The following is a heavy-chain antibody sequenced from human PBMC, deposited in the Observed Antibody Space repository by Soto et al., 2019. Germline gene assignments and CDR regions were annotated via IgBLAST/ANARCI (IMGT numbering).Heavy chain of an antibody. D-gene: IGHD2-8*02. CDR1: GYTFTSYA. V-gene: IGHV1-3*01. CDR3: ASHFTGVLVLGTSPPGGDNYGWDV. CDR2: INAGNGNT. J-gene: IGHJ6*02. Sequence: ASVKVSCKASGYTFTSYAMHWVRQAPGQRLEWMGWINAGNGNTKYSQKFQGRVTITADKSTSTAYMELSSLTSDDTAVYYCASHFTGVLVLGTSPPGGDNYGWDVWGQGTTVTVS.